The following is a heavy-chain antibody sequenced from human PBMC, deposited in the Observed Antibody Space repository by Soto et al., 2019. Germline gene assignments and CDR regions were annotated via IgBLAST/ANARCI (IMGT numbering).Heavy chain of an antibody. Sequence: PWWSLRLSCSASVFTFSRYSFNWFRQAPGKGLEWVSSISSSSSYIYYADSLKGRFTISRDNAKNSLYLQMNSLRAGDTAVYYCARAYCSGGSCYSGDLFDYWGQGTLVTVSS. CDR3: ARAYCSGGSCYSGDLFDY. CDR2: ISSSSSYI. V-gene: IGHV3-21*01. D-gene: IGHD2-15*01. CDR1: VFTFSRYS. J-gene: IGHJ4*02.